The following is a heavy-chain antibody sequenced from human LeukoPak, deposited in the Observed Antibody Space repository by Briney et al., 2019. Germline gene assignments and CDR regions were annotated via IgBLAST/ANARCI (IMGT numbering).Heavy chain of an antibody. CDR1: GGSFSGYY. Sequence: KPSETLSLTCAVYGGSFSGYYWSWIRQPPGKGLEWIGEINHSGSTNYNPSLKSRVTISVDTSKNQFSLKLSSVTAADTAVYYCASSFHRYYYDSSGYYFYYWGQGTLVTVSS. V-gene: IGHV4-34*01. CDR3: ASSFHRYYYDSSGYYFYY. CDR2: INHSGST. J-gene: IGHJ4*02. D-gene: IGHD3-22*01.